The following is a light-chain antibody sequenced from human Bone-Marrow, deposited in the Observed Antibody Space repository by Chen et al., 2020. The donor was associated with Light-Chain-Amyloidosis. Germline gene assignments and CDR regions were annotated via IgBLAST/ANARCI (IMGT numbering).Light chain of an antibody. V-gene: IGLV2-14*03. CDR1: NRETGGYNY. J-gene: IGLJ3*02. CDR2: DVS. Sequence: QSDLSQPASVSGASGQTSTISCTGSNRETGGYNYVSWYHQPPGDAPKLTIYDVSNRPSGISNRFSGSKSGNTASLTISGLRAEDEAIYYCSSYRGNSTWVFGGGTKLTVL. CDR3: SSYRGNSTWV.